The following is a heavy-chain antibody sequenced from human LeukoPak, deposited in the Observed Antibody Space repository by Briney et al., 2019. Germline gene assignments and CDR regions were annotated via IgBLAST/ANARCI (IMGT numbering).Heavy chain of an antibody. V-gene: IGHV3-48*04. CDR1: GFTFSSYS. J-gene: IGHJ4*02. D-gene: IGHD3-22*01. CDR3: ARANYDSSGYHDY. CDR2: ISSSSTI. Sequence: GGSLRLSCAASGFTFSSYSMNWVRQAPGKGLEWVPYISSSSTIYYADSVKGRFTISRDNAKNSLYLQMNSLRAEDTAVYYCARANYDSSGYHDYWGQGTLVTVSS.